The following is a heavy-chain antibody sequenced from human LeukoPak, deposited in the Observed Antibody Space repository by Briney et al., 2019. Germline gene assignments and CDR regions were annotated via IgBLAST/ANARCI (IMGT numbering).Heavy chain of an antibody. CDR3: SRGMTGNTSPFDS. CDR2: ISSNGNT. D-gene: IGHD1-7*01. J-gene: IGHJ4*02. Sequence: GGSLRLSCAASGFVVSNNYMNWVRQAPGKGLEWVSVISSNGNTYYLDSVEGRFTISRDNSKNSLYLQMNSLRAEDTAVYYCSRGMTGNTSPFDSWGQGTLVTVSS. V-gene: IGHV3-53*01. CDR1: GFVVSNNY.